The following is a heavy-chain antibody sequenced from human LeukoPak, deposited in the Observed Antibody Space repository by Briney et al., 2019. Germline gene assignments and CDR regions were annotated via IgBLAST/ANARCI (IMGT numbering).Heavy chain of an antibody. Sequence: SETLSLTCTVSGGSISSYYWSWIRQPPGKGLEWIGYIYYSGSTNYNPSLKSRVTISVDTSKNQFSLKLSSVTAADTAVYYCAREERDSNIVVVPAAMGDAFDIWGQGTMVTVSS. CDR1: GGSISSYY. V-gene: IGHV4-59*12. CDR2: IYYSGST. D-gene: IGHD2-2*01. J-gene: IGHJ3*02. CDR3: AREERDSNIVVVPAAMGDAFDI.